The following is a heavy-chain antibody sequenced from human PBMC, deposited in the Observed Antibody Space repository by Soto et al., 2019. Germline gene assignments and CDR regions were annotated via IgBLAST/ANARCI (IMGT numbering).Heavy chain of an antibody. CDR1: GFTVSSNY. D-gene: IGHD3-22*01. Sequence: GGSLRLSCAASGFTVSSNYMSWVRQAPGKGLEWVSVIYSGGSTYYADSVKGRFTISSDNSKNTLYLQMNSLRAEDTAVYYCARRSSGYPYYFDYWGQGTLVTVSS. J-gene: IGHJ4*02. CDR3: ARRSSGYPYYFDY. V-gene: IGHV3-53*01. CDR2: IYSGGST.